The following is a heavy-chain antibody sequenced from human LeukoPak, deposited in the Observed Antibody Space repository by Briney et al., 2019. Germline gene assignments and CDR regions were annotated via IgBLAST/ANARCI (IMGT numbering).Heavy chain of an antibody. CDR1: GFPFSSYS. D-gene: IGHD1-26*01. V-gene: IGHV3-21*01. CDR2: ISSSSSYI. Sequence: PWGSLRLSCAASGFPFSSYSMNWVRQAPGEGLEWVSSISSSSSYIYYADSVKGRFTISRDNAKNSLYLQMNSLRAEDTAVYYCATSGSRPFDYWGQGTLVTVSS. CDR3: ATSGSRPFDY. J-gene: IGHJ4*02.